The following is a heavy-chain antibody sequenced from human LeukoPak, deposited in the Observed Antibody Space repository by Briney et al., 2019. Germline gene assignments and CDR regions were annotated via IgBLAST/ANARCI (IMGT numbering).Heavy chain of an antibody. CDR3: ARRPQDRSEPFDS. CDR2: ISANSGNT. J-gene: IGHJ4*02. V-gene: IGHV1-18*01. CDR1: GYTFTSYG. Sequence: GASVKVSCKASGYTFTSYGISWMRQAPGQGLEWMGWISANSGNTNYAQNVQGRVTMTTDTSTSTAYMELRSLRSDDTAVYYCARRPQDRSEPFDSWGQGTPVTVSS.